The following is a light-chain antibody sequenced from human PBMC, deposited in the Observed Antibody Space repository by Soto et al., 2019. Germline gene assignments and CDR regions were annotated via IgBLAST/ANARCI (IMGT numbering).Light chain of an antibody. J-gene: IGKJ1*01. CDR1: RTVSNR. V-gene: IGKV3-20*01. Sequence: EILIKNSPDTLSVYPGERVTLSCRASRTVSNRLAWYQHKPGQAPRLLIYGASTRATGIPARFSGSGSGTDFTLTINRLEPEDFALYYCQQYGSSPPTFGQGTNVDI. CDR3: QQYGSSPPT. CDR2: GAS.